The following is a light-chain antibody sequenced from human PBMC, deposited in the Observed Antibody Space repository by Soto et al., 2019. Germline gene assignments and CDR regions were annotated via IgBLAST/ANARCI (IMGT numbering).Light chain of an antibody. CDR2: DVS. Sequence: DTVLIQSPATLSLSPGERATLSCRASHTVANFLAWYQHKAGQAPRLLIYDVSNRATGIPARFSGSGSGTDFTLTISSLEPDDFAVYYCQQCGNWPPTFGGGTKVEIK. V-gene: IGKV3-11*01. CDR3: QQCGNWPPT. J-gene: IGKJ4*01. CDR1: HTVANF.